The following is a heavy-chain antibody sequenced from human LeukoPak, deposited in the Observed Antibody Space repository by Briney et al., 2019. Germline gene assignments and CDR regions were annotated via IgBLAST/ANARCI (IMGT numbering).Heavy chain of an antibody. CDR3: ASFAYYGSGSYSFSWFDP. J-gene: IGHJ5*02. Sequence: SETLSLTCSVSGDSISTSSYYWGWIRQPPGKGLEWIGTIYYSGSTYYNPSLTSRVTISVDTSKNQFSLKLSSVTAADTAVYYCASFAYYGSGSYSFSWFDPWGQGTLVTVSS. D-gene: IGHD3-10*01. CDR2: IYYSGST. CDR1: GDSISTSSYY. V-gene: IGHV4-39*01.